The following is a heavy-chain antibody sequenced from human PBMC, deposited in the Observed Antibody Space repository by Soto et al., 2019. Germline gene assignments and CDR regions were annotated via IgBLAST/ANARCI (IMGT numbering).Heavy chain of an antibody. D-gene: IGHD6-19*01. J-gene: IGHJ3*02. Sequence: GGSLRLSCAASGFTFSSYGMHWVRQAPGKGLEWVAVISYDGSNKYYADSVKGRFTISRDNSKNTLYLHMNSLRAEDTAVYYCARDLNSGGLYTFDIWGQGTMVTVSS. CDR1: GFTFSSYG. CDR3: ARDLNSGGLYTFDI. CDR2: ISYDGSNK. V-gene: IGHV3-30*03.